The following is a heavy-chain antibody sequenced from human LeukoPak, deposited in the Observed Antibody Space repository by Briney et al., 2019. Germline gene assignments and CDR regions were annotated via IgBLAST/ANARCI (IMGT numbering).Heavy chain of an antibody. CDR2: IIPIFGTA. D-gene: IGHD3-22*01. CDR3: ARERVSWFDP. CDR1: GGTFSSYA. J-gene: IGHJ5*02. Sequence: SVKVSCKASGGTFSSYAISWVRQAPGQGLEWMGGIIPIFGTANYAQKFQGRVTITADESTSTAYVELSSLRSEDTAVYYCARERVSWFDPWGQGTLVTVSS. V-gene: IGHV1-69*01.